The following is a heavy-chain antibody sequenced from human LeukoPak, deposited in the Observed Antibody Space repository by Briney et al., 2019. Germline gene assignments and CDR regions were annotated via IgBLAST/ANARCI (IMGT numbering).Heavy chain of an antibody. V-gene: IGHV4-59*01. CDR2: IYHSGNT. J-gene: IGHJ6*03. CDR1: GGSISSYC. Sequence: PSETLSLTCAVSGGSISSYCWSWIRQPPGKGLEWIGYIYHSGNTNYNPSLKSRVTISVDTSKNQFSLKLTSVTAADTAVYYCARDRGLGCSSTSCYGAALPFPSDLLSGYYMDVWGKGATVTVSS. D-gene: IGHD2-2*01. CDR3: ARDRGLGCSSTSCYGAALPFPSDLLSGYYMDV.